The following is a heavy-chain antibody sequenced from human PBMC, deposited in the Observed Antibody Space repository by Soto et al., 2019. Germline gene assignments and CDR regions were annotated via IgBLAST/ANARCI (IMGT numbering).Heavy chain of an antibody. D-gene: IGHD1-1*01. CDR2: IGRGGDT. V-gene: IGHV3-23*01. Sequence: GGSLRLSCEVSGFTLTNYGMNWVRQAPDKGLEWVSTIGRGGDTYYADSVKGRFTISRDNSKNTLFPQMNSLRAEDTALYFCAKDGTTAGIHYFAMDVWGQGTTVTVSS. CDR3: AKDGTTAGIHYFAMDV. CDR1: GFTLTNYG. J-gene: IGHJ6*02.